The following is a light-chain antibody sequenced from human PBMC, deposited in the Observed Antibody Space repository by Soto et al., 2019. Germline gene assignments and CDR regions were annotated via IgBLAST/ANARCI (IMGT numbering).Light chain of an antibody. CDR2: AAS. CDR3: QQYNNWPPLT. J-gene: IGKJ4*01. CDR1: QSVSNN. V-gene: IGKV3-15*01. Sequence: EIVMSQSPATLSVSPGERATLSCRASQSVSNNLAWYQQKPGQAPRLLIYAASTRATGIPARFSGSGSATEFTLTISSLQSEDFAVYYGQQYNNWPPLTFGGGTKVEIK.